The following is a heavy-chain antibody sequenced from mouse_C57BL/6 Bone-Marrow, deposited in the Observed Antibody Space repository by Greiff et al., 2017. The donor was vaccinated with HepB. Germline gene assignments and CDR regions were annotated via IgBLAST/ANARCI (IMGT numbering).Heavy chain of an antibody. CDR2: IDPSDSYT. CDR3: ARTTVVAKGIMDY. Sequence: QVQLQQPGAELVMPGASVKLSCKASGYTFTSYWMHWVKQRPGQGLEWIGEIDPSDSYTNYNQKFKGKSTLTVDKSSSTAYMQLSSLTSEDSAVYDCARTTVVAKGIMDYWGQGTSVTVSS. D-gene: IGHD1-1*01. V-gene: IGHV1-69*01. J-gene: IGHJ4*01. CDR1: GYTFTSYW.